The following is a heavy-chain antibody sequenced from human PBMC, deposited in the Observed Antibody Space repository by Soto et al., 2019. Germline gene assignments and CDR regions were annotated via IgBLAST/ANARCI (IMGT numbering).Heavy chain of an antibody. CDR1: GFTFSSYW. Sequence: ESGGGLVQPGGSLRLSCAASGFTFSSYWMSWVRQAPGKGLEWVANIKQDGSEKYYVDSVKGRFTISRDNAKNSLYLQMNSLRAEDTAVYYCARYIVVVVAALYYFDYWGQGTLVTVSS. D-gene: IGHD2-15*01. CDR3: ARYIVVVVAALYYFDY. J-gene: IGHJ4*02. V-gene: IGHV3-7*01. CDR2: IKQDGSEK.